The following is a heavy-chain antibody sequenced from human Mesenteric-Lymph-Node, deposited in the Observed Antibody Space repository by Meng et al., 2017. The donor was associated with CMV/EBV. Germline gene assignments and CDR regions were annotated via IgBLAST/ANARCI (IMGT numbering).Heavy chain of an antibody. CDR1: GGSISTYY. D-gene: IGHD6-13*01. CDR2: IYYSGST. J-gene: IGHJ6*02. Sequence: SETLSLTCTVSGGSISTYYWSWIRQPPGKGLEWIGFIYYSGSTNYNPSLKSRVTISVDTSKNQFSLKLSSVTAADTAVYYCARGGAISSWLYYYYGMDVWGQGTTVTVSS. V-gene: IGHV4-59*12. CDR3: ARGGAISSWLYYYYGMDV.